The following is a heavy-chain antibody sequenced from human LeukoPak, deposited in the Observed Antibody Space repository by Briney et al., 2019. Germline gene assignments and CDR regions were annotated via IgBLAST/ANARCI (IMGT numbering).Heavy chain of an antibody. J-gene: IGHJ3*02. D-gene: IGHD2/OR15-2a*01. CDR1: GDSISSYY. CDR3: ARSLKSNSRDAFDI. CDR2: MYYSGSA. Sequence: SETLSLTCTVSGDSISSYYWSWIRQPPGKGLEWIGQMYYSGSAKYNPSLRSRAITSVDTSKNQFSLKLSSVTAADTAVYYCARSLKSNSRDAFDIWGQGTMVTVSS. V-gene: IGHV4-59*01.